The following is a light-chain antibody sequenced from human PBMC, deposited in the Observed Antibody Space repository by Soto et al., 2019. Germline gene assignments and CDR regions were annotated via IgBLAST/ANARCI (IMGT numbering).Light chain of an antibody. CDR2: DVS. CDR1: QGSCRY. CDR3: QQYNGYSRT. Sequence: AIRMTQSPSSLSASTGDRVTITCRASQGSCRYLAWYEQTPGKAPYLXISDVSSLERGVPSMFSCSGAGPECTRTISSMQPDDFTTFYCQQYNGYSRTFGQGTKVDIK. J-gene: IGKJ1*01. V-gene: IGKV1-8*01.